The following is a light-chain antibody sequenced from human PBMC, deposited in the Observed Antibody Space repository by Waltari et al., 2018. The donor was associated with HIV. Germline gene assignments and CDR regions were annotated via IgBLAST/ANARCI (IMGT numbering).Light chain of an antibody. CDR1: QSIRTY. V-gene: IGKV1-39*01. Sequence: DIQMTQCPSSLSASVGDRVTITCRASQSIRTYLNWYQQKPGKAPKLLIYAASSLQSGVPSRFSGSGSGTDFTLTISSLQPEDFATYDCQQTYSTLSLTFGGGTKVEIK. CDR3: QQTYSTLSLT. J-gene: IGKJ4*01. CDR2: AAS.